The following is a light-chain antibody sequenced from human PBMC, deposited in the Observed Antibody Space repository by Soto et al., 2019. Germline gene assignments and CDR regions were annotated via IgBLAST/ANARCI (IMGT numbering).Light chain of an antibody. Sequence: DIQMTQSPSTLSASVGDRVTITCRASQSISSWLAWYQQKPGKAPNLVSYKASSLESGVPSRFSDSGSGTELTLTNSSLQPDDFATYYCQQYNSYPLTFGGGTKVEIK. V-gene: IGKV1-5*03. CDR2: KAS. CDR3: QQYNSYPLT. CDR1: QSISSW. J-gene: IGKJ4*01.